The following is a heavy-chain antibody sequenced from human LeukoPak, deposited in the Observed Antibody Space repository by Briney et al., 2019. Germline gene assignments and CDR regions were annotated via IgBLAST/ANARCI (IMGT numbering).Heavy chain of an antibody. CDR2: IIPIFGTA. CDR1: GGSFSSYA. V-gene: IGHV1-69*05. CDR3: GSTAAGTITY. D-gene: IGHD6-13*01. J-gene: IGHJ4*02. Sequence: ASVKVSCKASGGSFSSYAINWVRQAPGQGLEWMGRIIPIFGTANYAQKFQGRVTMTTDESTSTAYMELSSLRSEDTAVYYCGSTAAGTITYWGQGTLVTVSS.